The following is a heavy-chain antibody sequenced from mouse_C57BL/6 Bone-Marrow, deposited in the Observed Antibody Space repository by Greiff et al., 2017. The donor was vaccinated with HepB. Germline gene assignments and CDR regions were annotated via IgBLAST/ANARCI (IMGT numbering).Heavy chain of an antibody. J-gene: IGHJ2*01. V-gene: IGHV6-3*01. CDR2: IRLKSDNYAT. CDR3: TLYYYGSPLDY. Sequence: EVQLVESGGGLVQPGGSMKLSCVASGFTFSNYWMNWVRQSPEKGLEWVAQIRLKSDNYATHYAESVKGRFTISRDDSKSSVYLQMNNLRAEDTGIYYCTLYYYGSPLDYWGQGTTLTVSS. CDR1: GFTFSNYW. D-gene: IGHD1-1*01.